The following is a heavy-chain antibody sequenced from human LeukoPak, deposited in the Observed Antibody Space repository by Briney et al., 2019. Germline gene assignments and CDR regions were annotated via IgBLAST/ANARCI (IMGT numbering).Heavy chain of an antibody. CDR1: GGTFSSYA. CDR3: TRPGIDYYEFDI. Sequence: SVTVSCKASGGTFSSYAISWVRQAPGQGLEWMGGIIPLFGTTNYAQKFQGRVTITADESTRTAYMELNSLRSEDTAVYYCTRPGIDYYEFDIWGQGTMVTVSS. J-gene: IGHJ3*02. D-gene: IGHD3-22*01. V-gene: IGHV1-69*13. CDR2: IIPLFGTT.